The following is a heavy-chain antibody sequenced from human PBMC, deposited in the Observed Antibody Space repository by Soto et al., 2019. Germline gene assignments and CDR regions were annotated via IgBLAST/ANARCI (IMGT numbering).Heavy chain of an antibody. V-gene: IGHV4-4*07. D-gene: IGHD3-9*01. CDR2: ISVSGRP. CDR3: ARDMGVTGYYHYFDY. J-gene: IGHJ4*02. CDR1: GDSINNNY. Sequence: SETLSLTCTVSGDSINNNYWNWIRQSAGKGLEWIGRISVSGRPTYLSSLKSRISLSIDTSKNQFSLNLKFVTAADTAVYYCARDMGVTGYYHYFDYWGQGTLVTVSS.